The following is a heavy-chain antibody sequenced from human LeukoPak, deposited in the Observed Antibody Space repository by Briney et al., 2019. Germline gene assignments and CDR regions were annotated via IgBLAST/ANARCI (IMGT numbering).Heavy chain of an antibody. D-gene: IGHD3-10*01. V-gene: IGHV4-39*07. CDR2: IYYSGST. CDR1: GGSISSSSYY. J-gene: IGHJ4*02. CDR3: ASVYYYGSGRLYYFDY. Sequence: SETLSLTCTVSGGSISSSSYYWGWIRQPPGKGLERIESIYYSGSTYYNPSLKSRVTISVDTSKNQFSLKLSSVTAADTAVYYCASVYYYGSGRLYYFDYWGQGTLVTVSS.